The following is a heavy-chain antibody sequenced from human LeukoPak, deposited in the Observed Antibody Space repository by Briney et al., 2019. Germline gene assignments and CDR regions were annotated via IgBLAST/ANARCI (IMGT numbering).Heavy chain of an antibody. Sequence: SETLSLTCALYGGSFSGYYWSWIPDPPGKRLEWIGEINHSGSTNYNPSLKSRATISVDTSKNQFSLKLSSVTAADTAVYYCARGTPPSRRFDPWLQARLVTVSS. CDR2: INHSGST. CDR1: GGSFSGYY. V-gene: IGHV4-34*01. J-gene: IGHJ5*02. CDR3: ARGTPPSRRFDP.